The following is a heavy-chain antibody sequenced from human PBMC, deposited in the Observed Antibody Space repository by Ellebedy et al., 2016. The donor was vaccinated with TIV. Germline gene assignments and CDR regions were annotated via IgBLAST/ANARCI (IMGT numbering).Heavy chain of an antibody. CDR2: VIPVFGTV. Sequence: KISXKASGGTFSNYAISWVRQAPGQGLEWMGRVIPVFGTVNYTQKYQARVTISADESTSTAYMELSSLRSEDTAVYYCARVLYDYIWGSYREFDYWGQGTLVTVSS. J-gene: IGHJ4*02. D-gene: IGHD3-16*02. V-gene: IGHV1-69*01. CDR3: ARVLYDYIWGSYREFDY. CDR1: GGTFSNYA.